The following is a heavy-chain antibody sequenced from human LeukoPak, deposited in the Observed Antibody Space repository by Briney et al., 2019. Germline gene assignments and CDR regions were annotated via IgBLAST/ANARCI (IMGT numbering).Heavy chain of an antibody. CDR3: ARDGDYDSSGYYLFDY. CDR2: IWYDGSNK. Sequence: PGGSLRLSCAASGFTFSSYGMHWVRQAPAKGLEWVAVIWYDGSNKYYADSVKGRFTISRDNSKNTLYLQMNSLRAEDTAVYYCARDGDYDSSGYYLFDYWGQGTLVTVSS. D-gene: IGHD3-22*01. V-gene: IGHV3-33*01. J-gene: IGHJ4*02. CDR1: GFTFSSYG.